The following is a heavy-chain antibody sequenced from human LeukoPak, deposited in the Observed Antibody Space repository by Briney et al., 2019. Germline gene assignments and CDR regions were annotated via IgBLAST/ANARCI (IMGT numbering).Heavy chain of an antibody. J-gene: IGHJ4*02. CDR2: INHSGST. D-gene: IGHD2-15*01. V-gene: IGHV4-34*01. Sequence: SKTLCRTCAGNGGCFSGYYWSWIRQPPGKGLEWIGEINHSGSTNYNPSLKSRVTISVDTSKNQFSLKLSSVTAADTAVYYCARGWSGSENYIDYWGQGTLVTVSS. CDR3: ARGWSGSENYIDY. CDR1: GGCFSGYY.